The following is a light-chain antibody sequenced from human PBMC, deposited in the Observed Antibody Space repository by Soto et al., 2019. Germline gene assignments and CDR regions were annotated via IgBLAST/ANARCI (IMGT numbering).Light chain of an antibody. Sequence: DIQVTQSPSTLSGSVGDRVTITCRASQTISSWLAWNQKKPGKAPKLLIYKASTLKSGVPSRFSGSGSGTEFTLTISSLQPDDFATYYCQHYNSYSEAFGQGTKVDI. J-gene: IGKJ1*01. CDR3: QHYNSYSEA. V-gene: IGKV1-5*03. CDR2: KAS. CDR1: QTISSW.